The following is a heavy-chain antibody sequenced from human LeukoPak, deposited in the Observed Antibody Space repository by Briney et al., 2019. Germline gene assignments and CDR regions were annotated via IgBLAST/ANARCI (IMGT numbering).Heavy chain of an antibody. Sequence: ASVKVSCKASGGTFSSYAISWVRQAPGQGLEWMGRIIPIYGIANYAQKFQGRVTITADESTSTAYMELSSLRSEDTAVYYCASSTSDIVVVPASMHGMDDWGQGTPVTVSS. J-gene: IGHJ6*02. CDR1: GGTFSSYA. D-gene: IGHD2-2*01. V-gene: IGHV1-69*13. CDR2: IIPIYGIA. CDR3: ASSTSDIVVVPASMHGMDD.